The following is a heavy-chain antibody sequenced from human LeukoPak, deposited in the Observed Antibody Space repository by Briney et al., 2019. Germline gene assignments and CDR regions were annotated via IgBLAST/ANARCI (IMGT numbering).Heavy chain of an antibody. CDR2: IYHNGTP. D-gene: IGHD6-19*01. J-gene: IGHJ4*02. CDR1: VGSISSGNW. V-gene: IGHV4/OR15-8*01. CDR3: ARKAPMVEYASGWYDY. Sequence: TPSETLSLTCGVSVGSISSGNWWSWVRQSPGKGLEWIGEIYHNGTPNYNPSLKSRATISADTFKNHFSLKLTSVTAADTAVYYCARKAPMVEYASGWYDYWGQGTLVTVSS.